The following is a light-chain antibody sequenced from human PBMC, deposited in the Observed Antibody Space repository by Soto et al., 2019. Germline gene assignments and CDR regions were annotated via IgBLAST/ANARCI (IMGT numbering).Light chain of an antibody. CDR2: GNS. Sequence: QSVLTQLPSVSGAPGQRVTISCTGSSSNIGAGYDVHWYQQLPGTAPKLLIYGNSNRPSGVPDRFSGSKSGTSASLAITGLQAEDEADYYCQSYDSSPYVVFGGGTKLTVL. V-gene: IGLV1-40*01. J-gene: IGLJ2*01. CDR1: SSNIGAGYD. CDR3: QSYDSSPYVV.